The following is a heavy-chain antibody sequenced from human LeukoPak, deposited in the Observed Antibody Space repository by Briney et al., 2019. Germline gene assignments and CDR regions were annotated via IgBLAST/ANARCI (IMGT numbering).Heavy chain of an antibody. CDR2: INPIIGGA. V-gene: IGHV1-2*06. J-gene: IGHJ4*02. Sequence: ASVKVSCKASGYTFTGYYMHWVRQAPGQGLEWMGRINPIIGGANYAQKFQGRVTVTTDKSISTAYMELSRLRFDDTAVYYCARGSRRYSWFGELTLDYWGQGTLVTVSS. CDR1: GYTFTGYY. D-gene: IGHD3-10*01. CDR3: ARGSRRYSWFGELTLDY.